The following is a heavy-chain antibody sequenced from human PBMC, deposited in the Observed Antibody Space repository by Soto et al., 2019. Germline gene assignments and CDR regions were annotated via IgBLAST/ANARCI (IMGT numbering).Heavy chain of an antibody. Sequence: QVQLVQSGTEVKKPGSSAKVSCKASGGTFSNYVISWVRQAPGQGLEWMGGIIPLFGTTDYDKKFQGRIGMTADETTTTVYVALTSLRFEDRAGYFCEIGGGSGAWSVVWCQRTRVIVSS. V-gene: IGHV1-69*01. J-gene: IGHJ6*02. CDR3: EIGGGSGAWSVV. CDR1: GGTFSNYV. CDR2: IIPLFGTT. D-gene: IGHD1-26*01.